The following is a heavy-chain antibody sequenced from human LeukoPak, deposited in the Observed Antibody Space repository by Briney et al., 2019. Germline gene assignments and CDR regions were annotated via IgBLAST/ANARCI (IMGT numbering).Heavy chain of an antibody. V-gene: IGHV3-9*01. J-gene: IGHJ3*02. CDR1: GFTFDDYA. Sequence: GGSLRLSCAASGFTFDDYAMHWVRQAPGKGLEWVSGISWNSGSIGYADSVKGRFTISRDNAKNSLYLQMNSLRAEDTALYYCAKDLSSSPDDAFDTWGQGTMVTVSS. CDR2: ISWNSGSI. CDR3: AKDLSSSPDDAFDT. D-gene: IGHD6-13*01.